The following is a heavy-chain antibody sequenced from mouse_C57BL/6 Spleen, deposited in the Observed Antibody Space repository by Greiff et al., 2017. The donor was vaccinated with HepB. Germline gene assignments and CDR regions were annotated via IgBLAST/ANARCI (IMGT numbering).Heavy chain of an antibody. J-gene: IGHJ2*01. CDR1: GFTFSSYG. CDR2: ISSGGSYT. Sequence: EVQGVESGGDLVKPGGSLKLSCAASGFTFSSYGMSWVRQTPDKRLEWVATISSGGSYTYYPDSVKGRFTISRDNAKNTLYLQMSSLKSEDTAMYYCARLWDGFDYWGQGTTLTVSS. D-gene: IGHD4-1*01. CDR3: ARLWDGFDY. V-gene: IGHV5-6*01.